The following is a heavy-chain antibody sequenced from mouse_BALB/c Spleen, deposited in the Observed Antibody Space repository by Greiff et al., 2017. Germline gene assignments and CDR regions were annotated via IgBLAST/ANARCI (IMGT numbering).Heavy chain of an antibody. CDR2: INPGSSTI. D-gene: IGHD3-3*01. V-gene: IGHV4-2*02. J-gene: IGHJ4*01. CDR1: GFDFSRYW. CDR3: ARLDRSYAMDY. Sequence: EVKLVESGGGLVQPGGSLNLSCAASGFDFSRYWMSWARQAPGKGQEWIGEINPGSSTINYTPSLKDKFIISRDNAKNTLYLQMSKVRSEDTALYYCARLDRSYAMDYWGQGTSVTVSS.